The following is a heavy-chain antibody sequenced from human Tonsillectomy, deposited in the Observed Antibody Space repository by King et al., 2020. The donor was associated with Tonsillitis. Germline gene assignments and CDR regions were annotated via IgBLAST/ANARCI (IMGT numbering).Heavy chain of an antibody. CDR3: AKAGDSSGYYAYFDY. V-gene: IGHV3-30*18. J-gene: IGHJ4*02. Sequence: QMVESGGDVVHPGRSMKLSCAASGLTFSSYGMHWVRQAPGKGLEWVAVLSYDGSNKYYADSVKGRFTISRDNSKNTLYLQMNSLRAEDTAVYYCAKAGDSSGYYAYFDYWGQGTLVTVSS. CDR1: GLTFSSYG. D-gene: IGHD3-22*01. CDR2: LSYDGSNK.